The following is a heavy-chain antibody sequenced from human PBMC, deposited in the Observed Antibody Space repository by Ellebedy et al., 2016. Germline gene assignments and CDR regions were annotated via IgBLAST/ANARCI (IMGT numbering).Heavy chain of an antibody. CDR3: ATRRYGNSDI. Sequence: GESLKISXAASGFTFSRFGIHWVRQAPGKGLEWVSLLYNDGKTYYADSVKGRFTISRDNSKNTLYLQMNSLRAEDTAVYYCATRRYGNSDIWGQGTTVTVSS. CDR1: GFTFSRFG. J-gene: IGHJ3*02. CDR2: LYNDGKT. V-gene: IGHV3-53*01. D-gene: IGHD4-11*01.